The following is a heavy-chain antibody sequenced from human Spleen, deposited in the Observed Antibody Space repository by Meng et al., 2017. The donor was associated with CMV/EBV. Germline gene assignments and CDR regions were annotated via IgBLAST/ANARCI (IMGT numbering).Heavy chain of an antibody. D-gene: IGHD2-2*01. Sequence: ASVKVSCKASGYTFTSYDIHWVRQATGQGLEWMGWMNPNNGNTGYTERFQGRVTFTRNTSTSTAYMELNSLRSDDTAVYYCARVPLYSTSWKDYWGQGTLVTVS. CDR1: GYTFTSYD. V-gene: IGHV1-8*03. CDR2: MNPNNGNT. J-gene: IGHJ4*02. CDR3: ARVPLYSTSWKDY.